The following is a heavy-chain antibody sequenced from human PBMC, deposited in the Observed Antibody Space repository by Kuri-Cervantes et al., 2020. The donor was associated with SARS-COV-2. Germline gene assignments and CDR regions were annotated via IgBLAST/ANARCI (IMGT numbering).Heavy chain of an antibody. CDR3: ARYSVVVTAIDY. CDR1: GFTFSSYG. J-gene: IGHJ4*02. V-gene: IGHV3-30*02. CDR2: IRYDGSNK. D-gene: IGHD2-21*02. Sequence: GESLKISCAASGFTFSSYGMHWVRQAPGKGLEWVAFIRYDGSNKYYADSVKGRFTISRDNAKNTLYLQMNSLRAEDTAVYYCARYSVVVTAIDYWGQGTLVTVSS.